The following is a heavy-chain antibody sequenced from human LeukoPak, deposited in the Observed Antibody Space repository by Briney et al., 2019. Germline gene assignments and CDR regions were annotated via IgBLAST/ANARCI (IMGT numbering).Heavy chain of an antibody. Sequence: PGGSLRLSCAASGFTFSSYGMHWVRQAPGKGLEWVAFIRYDGSNKYYADSVKGRFTISRDNSKNTLYLQMNSLRAEDTAVYYCAKDRAMTGYPFDYWGQGTLVTVSS. V-gene: IGHV3-30*02. CDR2: IRYDGSNK. D-gene: IGHD3-9*01. J-gene: IGHJ4*02. CDR3: AKDRAMTGYPFDY. CDR1: GFTFSSYG.